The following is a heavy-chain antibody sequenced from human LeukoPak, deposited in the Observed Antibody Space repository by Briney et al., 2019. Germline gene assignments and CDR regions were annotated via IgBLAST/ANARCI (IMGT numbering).Heavy chain of an antibody. Sequence: SETLSLACTASGGSISSHYWSWIRQPPGKGLEWIGYIYYSGSTNYNPSLKSRVTISVDTSKNQFSLKLSSVTAADTAVYYCARVDYYDSSGLVAFDIWGQGTMVTVSS. J-gene: IGHJ3*02. D-gene: IGHD3-22*01. CDR2: IYYSGST. V-gene: IGHV4-59*11. CDR3: ARVDYYDSSGLVAFDI. CDR1: GGSISSHY.